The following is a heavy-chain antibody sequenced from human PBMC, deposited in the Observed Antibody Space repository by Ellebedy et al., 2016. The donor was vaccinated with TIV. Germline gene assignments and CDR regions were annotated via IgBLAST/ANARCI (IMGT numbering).Heavy chain of an antibody. CDR2: ISSSSSYI. CDR3: ARDTSRNYDILTGYYTPYYYGMDV. V-gene: IGHV3-21*01. D-gene: IGHD3-9*01. CDR1: GFTFSNYS. J-gene: IGHJ6*02. Sequence: GGSLRLSXAASGFTFSNYSMNWVRQAPGKGLEWVSSISSSSSYIHYADSVKGRFIISRDNAKNSLYLQMNSLRAEDTAGYYCARDTSRNYDILTGYYTPYYYGMDVWGQGTTVTVSS.